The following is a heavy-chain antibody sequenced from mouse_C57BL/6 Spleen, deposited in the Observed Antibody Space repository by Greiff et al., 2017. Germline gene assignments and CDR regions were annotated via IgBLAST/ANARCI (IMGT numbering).Heavy chain of an antibody. V-gene: IGHV5-6*01. CDR2: ISSGGSYT. Sequence: EVQLVESGGDLVKPGGSLKLSCAASGFTFSSYGMSWVRQTPDKRLEWVATISSGGSYTYYPDSVKGRFTISRDNAKNPLYLQMSSLKSEDTAMYYCAREYGNYYFDYWGQGTTLTVSS. CDR1: GFTFSSYG. J-gene: IGHJ2*01. CDR3: AREYGNYYFDY. D-gene: IGHD2-10*02.